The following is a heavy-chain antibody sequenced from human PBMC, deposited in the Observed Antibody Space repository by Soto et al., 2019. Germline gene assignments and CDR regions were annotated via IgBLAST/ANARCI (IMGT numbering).Heavy chain of an antibody. CDR1: GFTFSSYW. D-gene: IGHD4-17*01. Sequence: GGSLRLSCAASGFTFSSYWISWVRQAPGKGLEWVANIKQDGSEKYYVDSVKGRFTISRDNAKNSLYLQMNSLRAEDTAVYYCATYYGAFDYWGQGTLVTVSS. CDR2: IKQDGSEK. V-gene: IGHV3-7*03. CDR3: ATYYGAFDY. J-gene: IGHJ4*02.